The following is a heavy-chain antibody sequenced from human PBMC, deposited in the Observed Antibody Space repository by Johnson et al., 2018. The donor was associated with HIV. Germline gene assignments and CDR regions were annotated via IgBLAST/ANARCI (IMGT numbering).Heavy chain of an antibody. Sequence: QVQLVESGGGLVKPGGSLRLSCAASGFTFSSYAMHWVRQAPGKGLEWVAVISYDGSNKYYADSVKGRFTISRDNAKNSLYLQMNKLRAEDTAVYFCASQVRGLRLGVDAFDIWGQGTMVTVSS. V-gene: IGHV3-30*04. J-gene: IGHJ3*02. CDR1: GFTFSSYA. CDR2: ISYDGSNK. CDR3: ASQVRGLRLGVDAFDI. D-gene: IGHD3-16*01.